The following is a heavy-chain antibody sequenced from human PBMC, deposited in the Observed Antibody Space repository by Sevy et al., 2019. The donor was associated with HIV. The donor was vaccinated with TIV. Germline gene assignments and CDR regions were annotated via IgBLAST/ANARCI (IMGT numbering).Heavy chain of an antibody. D-gene: IGHD6-19*01. CDR3: ERDAGYSTDWYPSDY. V-gene: IGHV3-30-3*01. J-gene: IGHJ4*02. CDR2: ISYDGSSH. CDR1: EFMFSTYA. Sequence: GGSLRLSCAASEFMFSTYAMHWVRQAPGKGLEWVAVISYDGSSHYYADSVKGRFTITRDNSKNTLFLQMNSLRLEDTAFYYCERDAGYSTDWYPSDYWGQGTLVTVSS.